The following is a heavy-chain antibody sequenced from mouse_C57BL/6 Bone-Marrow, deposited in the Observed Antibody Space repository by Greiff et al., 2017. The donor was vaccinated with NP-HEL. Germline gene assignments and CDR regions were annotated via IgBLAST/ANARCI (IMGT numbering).Heavy chain of an antibody. CDR1: GFTFSDYG. CDR2: ISRGSSTI. Sequence: EVKLVESGGGLVKPGGSLKLSCAASGFTFSDYGMHWVRQAPEKGLEWVAYISRGSSTIYYADTVKGRFTISRDNAKNTLFLQMTSLRSEDTAMYYCARPFIYDGYYEGFAYWGQGTLVTVSA. V-gene: IGHV5-17*01. D-gene: IGHD2-3*01. J-gene: IGHJ3*01. CDR3: ARPFIYDGYYEGFAY.